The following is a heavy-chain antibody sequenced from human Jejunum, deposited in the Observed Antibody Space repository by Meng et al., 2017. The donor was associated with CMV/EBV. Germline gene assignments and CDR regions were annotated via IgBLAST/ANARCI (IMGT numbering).Heavy chain of an antibody. J-gene: IGHJ4*02. V-gene: IGHV4-4*01. CDR1: GGSIIGAHW. CDR2: IFHSGAT. Sequence: LSLSCVVSGGSIIGAHWWNWVPQPPGGGLEWIGEIFHSGATNYNPSLKSRVTISIDNSKNQFSLKLTSVTAADTAVYFCGDPPAGYWGQGVLVTVSS. CDR3: GDPPAGY.